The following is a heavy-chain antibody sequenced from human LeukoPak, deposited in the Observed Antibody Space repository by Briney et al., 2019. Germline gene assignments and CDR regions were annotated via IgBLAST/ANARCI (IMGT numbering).Heavy chain of an antibody. D-gene: IGHD6-19*01. J-gene: IGHJ5*02. CDR1: GFTFSSYN. V-gene: IGHV3-21*01. Sequence: GGSLRLSCVASGFTFSSYNMNWVRQAPGKGLEWVSSISSSSRYIYYTDSMKGRFTISRDNAKNSLYLQMNSLRAEDTAVYYCARASNLRGWYGRWFDPWGQGTLVTVSS. CDR2: ISSSSRYI. CDR3: ARASNLRGWYGRWFDP.